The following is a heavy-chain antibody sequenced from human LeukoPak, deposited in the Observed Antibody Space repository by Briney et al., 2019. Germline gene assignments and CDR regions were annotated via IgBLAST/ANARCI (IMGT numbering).Heavy chain of an antibody. CDR1: GGSISSGSYY. D-gene: IGHD2/OR15-2a*01. J-gene: IGHJ4*02. Sequence: QVQLQESGPGLVKPSPTLALTCTVSGGSISSGSYYWSWIRQPAGKGLEVIGHIYTSGYTNYNPSLKSRVTISVDTSKNQFSLKLSSVTAADTAVYYCANHSPKTTALDYWGQGTLVTISS. CDR2: IYTSGYT. V-gene: IGHV4-61*02. CDR3: ANHSPKTTALDY.